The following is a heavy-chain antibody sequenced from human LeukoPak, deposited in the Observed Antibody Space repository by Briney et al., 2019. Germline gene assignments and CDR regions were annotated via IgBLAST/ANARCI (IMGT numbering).Heavy chain of an antibody. V-gene: IGHV3-21*01. CDR2: ISSSGTYI. Sequence: PGGSLRLSCTASGYSFSDYSVNWVRHVAGKGLEWVSSISSSGTYIFYADSVQGRFTISRDNARNSLFLQMNNLRAEDTALYYCVSGNDPDSVWRTYRLEAFDIWGQGTMVIVSS. CDR3: VSGNDPDSVWRTYRLEAFDI. CDR1: GYSFSDYS. D-gene: IGHD3-16*02. J-gene: IGHJ3*02.